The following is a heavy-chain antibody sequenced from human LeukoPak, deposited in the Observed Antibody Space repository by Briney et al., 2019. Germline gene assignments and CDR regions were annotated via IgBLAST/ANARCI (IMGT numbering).Heavy chain of an antibody. D-gene: IGHD1-26*01. CDR2: INPNSGGT. Sequence: ASVKVSCKASGYTFTGYYMHWVRQAPGQGLEWMGWINPNSGGTNYAQKFQGRVTMTRDTSISTAYMELSRLRSDDTAVYYCARDNSGSYYSAFDYWGQGTLVTVSS. J-gene: IGHJ4*02. CDR3: ARDNSGSYYSAFDY. V-gene: IGHV1-2*02. CDR1: GYTFTGYY.